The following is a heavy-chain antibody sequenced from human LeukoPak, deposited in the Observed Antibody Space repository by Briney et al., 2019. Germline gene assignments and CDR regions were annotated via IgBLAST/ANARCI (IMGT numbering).Heavy chain of an antibody. Sequence: AAAKVSCKASGYTFINYGITWVRQAPGQGLEWMGWINTYNGDTSYAQKVQGRVTMTTDTSTSTAYMELRSLRSDDTAMYYCARRGSYCSGGSCYIRYWFDPWGQGTLVTVSS. J-gene: IGHJ5*02. V-gene: IGHV1-18*01. CDR2: INTYNGDT. D-gene: IGHD2-15*01. CDR1: GYTFINYG. CDR3: ARRGSYCSGGSCYIRYWFDP.